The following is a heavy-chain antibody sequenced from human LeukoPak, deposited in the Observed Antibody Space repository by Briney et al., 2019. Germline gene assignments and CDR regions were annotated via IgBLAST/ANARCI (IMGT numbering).Heavy chain of an antibody. CDR3: ARRRDGYNSPFDY. V-gene: IGHV4-59*11. CDR2: IYYSGST. CDR1: GGSISSHY. J-gene: IGHJ4*02. Sequence: PSETLSLTCTVSGGSISSHYWSWIRQPPGKGLEWIGYIYYSGSTNYNPSLKSRVTISVDTSKNQFSLKLSSATAADTAVYYCARRRDGYNSPFDYWGQGTLVTVSS. D-gene: IGHD5-24*01.